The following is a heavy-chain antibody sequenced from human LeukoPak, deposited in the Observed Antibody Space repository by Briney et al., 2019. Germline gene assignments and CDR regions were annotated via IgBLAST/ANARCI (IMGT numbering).Heavy chain of an antibody. V-gene: IGHV4-4*07. D-gene: IGHD2-21*01. J-gene: IGHJ4*02. CDR1: GDSISSSS. Sequence: PSETLSLTCTVSGDSISSSSWSWIRQPAGKGLEWIGRIYTSGSTNYNPSLKSRVTMSVDTSKNQFFLKLSSVTAADTAVYYCARVIGSWKFGSWGQGTLVTVSS. CDR2: IYTSGST. CDR3: ARVIGSWKFGS.